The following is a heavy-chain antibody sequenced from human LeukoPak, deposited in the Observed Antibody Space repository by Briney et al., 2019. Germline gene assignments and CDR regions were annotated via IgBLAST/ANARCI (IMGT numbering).Heavy chain of an antibody. CDR1: GGSISSSSHY. CDR3: ARAPYWEPTDY. V-gene: IGHV4-39*02. Sequence: SETLSLTCTVSGGSISSSSHYLGWIRQSSGKGLEWLGSIYYSGTTYYNPSLKSRVTISLDTSKNHFSLKLSSVTAADTAVYYCARAPYWEPTDYWGQGTLVTVSS. CDR2: IYYSGTT. D-gene: IGHD1-26*01. J-gene: IGHJ4*02.